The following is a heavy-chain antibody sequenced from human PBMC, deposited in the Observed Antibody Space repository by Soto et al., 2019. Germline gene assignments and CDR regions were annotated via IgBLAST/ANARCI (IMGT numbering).Heavy chain of an antibody. CDR2: ISYDGSNK. J-gene: IGHJ4*02. V-gene: IGHV3-30*19. CDR3: ARETSAIAVAGYFXY. CDR1: GWTVSRDG. D-gene: IGHD6-19*01. Sequence: PAGSRRRACAGAGWTVSRDGVHRVRQVPGKGLEWVAVISYDGSNKYYADSVKGRFTISRDNSKNTLYLQMNSLRAEDTAVNYCARETSAIAVAGYFXYWGQGT.